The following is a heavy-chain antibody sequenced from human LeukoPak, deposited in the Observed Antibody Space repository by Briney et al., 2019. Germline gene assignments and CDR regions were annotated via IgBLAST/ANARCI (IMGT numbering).Heavy chain of an antibody. CDR3: ARDPIAAGTTT. Sequence: GSLRLSCAASGFTFSSYSMNWVRQAPGKGLEWVSSISSSSSYIYYADSVKGRFTISRGNAKNSLYLQMNSLRAEDTAVYYCARDPIAAGTTTWGQGTLVTVSS. D-gene: IGHD6-13*01. J-gene: IGHJ5*02. V-gene: IGHV3-21*01. CDR2: ISSSSSYI. CDR1: GFTFSSYS.